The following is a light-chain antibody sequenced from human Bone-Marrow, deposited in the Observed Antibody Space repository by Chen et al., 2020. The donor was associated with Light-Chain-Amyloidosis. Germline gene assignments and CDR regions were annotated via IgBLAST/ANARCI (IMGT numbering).Light chain of an antibody. CDR3: ATWDSSLTVWM. J-gene: IGLJ3*02. CDR1: NSNIGINY. V-gene: IGLV1-51*02. Sequence: QSVLTQPPSVSAAPGQKVTLSCSGSNSNIGINYVSWYQQLPGTSPKLLSYENNQRPSEIPDRFSGSKSGTSATLGVAGLQTGDEADYYCATWDSSLTVWMFGGGTKLTVL. CDR2: ENN.